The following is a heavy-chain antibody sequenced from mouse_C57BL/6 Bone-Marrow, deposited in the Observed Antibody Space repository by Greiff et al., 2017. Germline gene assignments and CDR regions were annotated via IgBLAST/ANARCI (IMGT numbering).Heavy chain of an antibody. D-gene: IGHD2-12*01. CDR3: ARLRRGYWYFDV. CDR1: GYTFTSYG. CDR2: IYPRSGNT. Sequence: QVQLQQSGAELARPGASVKLSCKASGYTFTSYGISWVKQRTGQGLEWIGEIYPRSGNTYYNEKFKGKATLTADKSSSTAYMELRSLTSEDSAVYFCARLRRGYWYFDVWGTGTTVTVSS. J-gene: IGHJ1*03. V-gene: IGHV1-81*01.